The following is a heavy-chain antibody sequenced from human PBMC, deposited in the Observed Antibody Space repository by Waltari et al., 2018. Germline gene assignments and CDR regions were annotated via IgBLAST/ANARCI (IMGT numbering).Heavy chain of an antibody. CDR3: AVDGGVDDSSGYTRDY. Sequence: QVQLQESGPGLVKPSQTLSLTCTVSGGSISSGGYYWRWIRQHPGKGLEWIGYIYYSGSTYYNPSLKSRVTISVDTSKNQFSLKLSSVTAADTAVYYCAVDGGVDDSSGYTRDYWGQGTLVTVSS. V-gene: IGHV4-31*03. CDR1: GGSISSGGYY. J-gene: IGHJ4*02. CDR2: IYYSGST. D-gene: IGHD3-22*01.